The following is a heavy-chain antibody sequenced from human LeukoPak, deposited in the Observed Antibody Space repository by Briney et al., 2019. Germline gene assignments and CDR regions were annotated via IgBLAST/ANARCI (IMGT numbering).Heavy chain of an antibody. J-gene: IGHJ1*01. CDR3: AKGLGYCSSTSCPRDPGAEYFQH. D-gene: IGHD2-2*01. CDR2: ISSSSSYI. Sequence: GGSLRLSCAASGFTFSSYSVNWVRQAPGKGLEWVSSISSSSSYIYYADSVKGRFTISRDNSKNTLYLQMNSLRAEDTAVYYCAKGLGYCSSTSCPRDPGAEYFQHWGQGTLVTVSS. CDR1: GFTFSSYS. V-gene: IGHV3-21*04.